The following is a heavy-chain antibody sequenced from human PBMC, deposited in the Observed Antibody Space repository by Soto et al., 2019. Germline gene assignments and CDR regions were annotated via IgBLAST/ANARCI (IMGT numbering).Heavy chain of an antibody. J-gene: IGHJ5*02. CDR3: AQYSSSSNWFDP. V-gene: IGHV4-61*01. CDR1: GGSVSSGSYY. CDR2: FYYSGST. D-gene: IGHD6-13*01. Sequence: QVQLQESGPGLVKPSETLSLTCTVSGGSVSSGSYYWSWIRQPPGKGLEWIGYFYYSGSTNYNPSSKSRVTISVDTSKNQFSLKLSSVTAADTAVYYCAQYSSSSNWFDPWGQGTLVTVSS.